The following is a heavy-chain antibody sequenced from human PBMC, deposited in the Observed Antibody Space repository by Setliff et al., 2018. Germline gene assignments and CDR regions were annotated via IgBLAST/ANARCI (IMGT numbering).Heavy chain of an antibody. J-gene: IGHJ4*02. CDR2: IYPDDSDS. V-gene: IGHV5-51*01. D-gene: IGHD4-17*01. Sequence: GESLKISCQGSGYNFNTAWIGWVRQKPGKGLEWMGVIYPDDSDSRYSPSFEGHVTLSVDKSIGTASLQWASLKISDSAIYYCARRDFGSDYPLRIWGQGTLVTVS. CDR1: GYNFNTAW. CDR3: ARRDFGSDYPLRI.